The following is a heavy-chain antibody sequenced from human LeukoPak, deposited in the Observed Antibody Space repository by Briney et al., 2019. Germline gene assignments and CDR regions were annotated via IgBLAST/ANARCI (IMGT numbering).Heavy chain of an antibody. CDR1: GGSFSGYY. J-gene: IGHJ3*02. V-gene: IGHV4-34*01. Sequence: SETLSLTCAVYGGSFSGYYWSWIRQPPGKGLEWIGEINHSGSTNYNPPLKSRVTISVDTSKNQFSLKLSSVTAADTAVYYCARESPATPLTFDIWGQGTMVTVSS. CDR2: INHSGST. CDR3: ARESPATPLTFDI. D-gene: IGHD2-15*01.